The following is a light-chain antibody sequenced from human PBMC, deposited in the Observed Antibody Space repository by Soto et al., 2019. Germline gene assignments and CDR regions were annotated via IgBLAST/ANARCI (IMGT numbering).Light chain of an antibody. CDR3: QQYNDWTLWT. J-gene: IGKJ1*01. CDR1: QGVSGN. CDR2: RTS. Sequence: EIVMTQSPATLSLSPGERATLSCRASQGVSGNLAWYQQKPGQAPRLLMYRTSTRATGIPARFSGSGSGTEFTLTISSLQSEDFAVYYCQQYNDWTLWTFGQGTKVESK. V-gene: IGKV3-15*01.